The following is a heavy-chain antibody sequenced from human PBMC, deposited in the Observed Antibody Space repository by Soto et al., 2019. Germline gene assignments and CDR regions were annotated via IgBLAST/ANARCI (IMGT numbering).Heavy chain of an antibody. CDR1: GFIFGSYA. V-gene: IGHV3-23*01. J-gene: IGHJ4*02. CDR3: AKSEVVRGVIINWGFFDY. D-gene: IGHD3-10*01. CDR2: ISGSGGST. Sequence: EVQLLDSGGGLGQPGGSLRLSCAASGFIFGSYAMSWVRQVPGKGLEWVSAISGSGGSTYYADSVKGRFTISRDNSKNTLYLQMNSLKVEDTAVYYCAKSEVVRGVIINWGFFDYWGQGTLVIVSS.